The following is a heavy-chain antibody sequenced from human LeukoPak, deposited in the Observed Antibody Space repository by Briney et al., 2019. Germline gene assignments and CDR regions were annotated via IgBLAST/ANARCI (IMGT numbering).Heavy chain of an antibody. D-gene: IGHD1-26*01. CDR2: ISSSNIYT. CDR3: ARLIVETIRWFDP. J-gene: IGHJ5*02. V-gene: IGHV3-11*06. Sequence: GGSLRLSCAASGFTFSNYYMSWIRQAPGKGLEWVSYISSSNIYTDYADSVKGGFTISRDNAKNLLYLQMNSLRAEDTAVYYCARLIVETIRWFDPWGQGTLVTVSS. CDR1: GFTFSNYY.